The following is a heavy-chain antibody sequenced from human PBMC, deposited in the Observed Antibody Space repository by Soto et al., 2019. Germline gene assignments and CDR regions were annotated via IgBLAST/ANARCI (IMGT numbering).Heavy chain of an antibody. CDR3: ATTRVGPCSSSIFFSGIFDGIDV. Sequence: QVQLVESGGGVVQPGRSLRLSCAASGFTISNYGMHWVRQAPGKGLEWVAVISYDGTITYYADSVKGRFTISRDNSKNTLYLQMNSLRTEDTAVYYCATTRVGPCSSSIFFSGIFDGIDVWGQGTTVTVSS. V-gene: IGHV3-30-3*01. CDR1: GFTISNYG. CDR2: ISYDGTIT. J-gene: IGHJ6*02. D-gene: IGHD2-2*01.